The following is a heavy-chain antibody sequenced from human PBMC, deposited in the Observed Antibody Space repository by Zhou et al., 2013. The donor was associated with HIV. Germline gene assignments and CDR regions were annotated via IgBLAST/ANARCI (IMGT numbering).Heavy chain of an antibody. V-gene: IGHV1-46*01. J-gene: IGHJ4*02. CDR3: AREDREGSYYTPGDY. D-gene: IGHD3-10*01. CDR1: GYTFTGEY. Sequence: QVQLVQSGAEVKKPGASVKVSCKASGYTFTGEYMHWVRQAPGQGLEWVGIINPSGGSTSYAQKFQGRVTMTTDTSTSTAYMELRSLRSDDTAVYYCAREDREGSYYTPGDYWGQGTLVTVSS. CDR2: INPSGGST.